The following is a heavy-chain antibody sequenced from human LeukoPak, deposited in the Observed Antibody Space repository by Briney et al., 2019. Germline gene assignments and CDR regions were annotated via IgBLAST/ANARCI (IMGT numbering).Heavy chain of an antibody. CDR1: GFTFSGYW. J-gene: IGHJ6*02. CDR3: AKMGRSSWYLYYGMDV. V-gene: IGHV3-74*01. Sequence: GGSLRLSCVTSGFTFSGYWMHWVRQGPEKGLELVSRIDNDGHGIIYADSVKGRFTTSRDNVKNTLHLQMNSLRAEDTAVYYCAKMGRSSWYLYYGMDVWGQGTTVTVSS. D-gene: IGHD6-13*01. CDR2: IDNDGHGI.